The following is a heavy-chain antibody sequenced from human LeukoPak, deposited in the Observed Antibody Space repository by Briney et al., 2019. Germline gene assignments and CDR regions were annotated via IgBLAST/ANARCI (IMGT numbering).Heavy chain of an antibody. CDR2: IYTSGST. D-gene: IGHD6-19*01. Sequence: SENLSRTCTVSGGSISSGSYYWSWIRQPAGKGLEWIGRIYTSGSTNYNPSLKSRVTISVDTSKNQFSLKLSSVTAADTAVYYCARGAGPPRDWFDPWGQGTLVTVSS. CDR3: ARGAGPPRDWFDP. V-gene: IGHV4-61*02. J-gene: IGHJ5*02. CDR1: GGSISSGSYY.